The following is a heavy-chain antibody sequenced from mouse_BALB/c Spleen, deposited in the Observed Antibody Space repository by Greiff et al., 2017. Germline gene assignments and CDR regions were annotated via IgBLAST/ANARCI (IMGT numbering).Heavy chain of an antibody. J-gene: IGHJ2*01. Sequence: EVMLVESGGGLVKPGGSLKLSCAASGFTFSSYAMSWVRQTPEKRLEWVATISSGGSYTYYPDSVKGRFTISRDNAKNTLYLQMSSLRSEDTAMYYCARHQTGTFDYWGQGTTLTVSS. D-gene: IGHD4-1*01. CDR3: ARHQTGTFDY. V-gene: IGHV5-9-3*01. CDR1: GFTFSSYA. CDR2: ISSGGSYT.